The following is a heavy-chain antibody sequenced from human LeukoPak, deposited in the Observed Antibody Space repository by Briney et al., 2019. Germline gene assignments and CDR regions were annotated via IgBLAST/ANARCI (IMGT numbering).Heavy chain of an antibody. V-gene: IGHV3-30*03. Sequence: GGSLRLSCAASGFTFSRYGMHWVRQAPGKGPEWVVVISYDGSNKYYADSVKGRFTISRDNSKNTLYLQMNSLRAEDTAVYYCARDFAATMDAFDIWGQGTMVTVSS. J-gene: IGHJ3*02. CDR1: GFTFSRYG. CDR3: ARDFAATMDAFDI. D-gene: IGHD2-15*01. CDR2: ISYDGSNK.